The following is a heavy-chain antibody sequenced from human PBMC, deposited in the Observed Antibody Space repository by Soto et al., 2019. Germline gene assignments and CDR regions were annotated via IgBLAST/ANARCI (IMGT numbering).Heavy chain of an antibody. CDR2: ISYDGSNK. CDR3: ARELTLYGVALDY. CDR1: GFTFSSYG. Sequence: PGGSLRLSCAASGFTFSSYGMHWVRQAPGKGLEWVAVISYDGSNKYYADSVKGRFTISRDNSKDTLSLQMNSLTIEDTAVYYCARELTLYGVALDYWGQGTPVTVSS. J-gene: IGHJ4*02. D-gene: IGHD3-3*01. V-gene: IGHV3-30*03.